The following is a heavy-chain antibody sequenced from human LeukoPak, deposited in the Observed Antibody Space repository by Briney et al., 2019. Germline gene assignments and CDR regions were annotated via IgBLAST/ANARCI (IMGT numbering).Heavy chain of an antibody. V-gene: IGHV3-48*03. CDR1: GFTFSSYE. CDR3: ARSGQLAGP. Sequence: PGGSLRLSCAASGFTFSSYEMNWVRQAPGKGLEWVSYICSSGSTIYYADSVKGRFTISRDNAKNSLYLQMNSLRAEDTAVYYCARSGQLAGPWGQGTLVTVSS. J-gene: IGHJ5*02. CDR2: ICSSGSTI. D-gene: IGHD3-3*02.